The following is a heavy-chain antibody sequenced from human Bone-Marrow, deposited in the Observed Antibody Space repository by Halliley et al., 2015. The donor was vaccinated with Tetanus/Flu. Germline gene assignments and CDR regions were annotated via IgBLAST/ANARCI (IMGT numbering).Heavy chain of an antibody. D-gene: IGHD1-7*01. J-gene: IGHJ5*01. V-gene: IGHV3-74*01. CDR2: INRGGSPT. CDR3: GKGFGLTGTENWLES. Sequence: WVSRINRGGSPTHYADSVKGRFTISRDDSKNTLYLQMNSLRAEDTAVYYCGKGFGLTGTENWLESWGQGTLVTVSS.